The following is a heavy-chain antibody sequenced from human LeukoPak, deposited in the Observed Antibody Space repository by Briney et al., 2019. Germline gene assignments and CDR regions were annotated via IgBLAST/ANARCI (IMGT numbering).Heavy chain of an antibody. CDR3: ARDGDVVPAATFREASAGYYYGMDV. CDR2: ISSSGSTI. V-gene: IGHV3-48*03. Sequence: GGSLRLSCAASGFTFSSHEMNWVRQAPGKGLEWVSYISSSGSTIYYADSVKGRFTISRDNAKNSLYLQMNSLRAEDTAVYYCARDGDVVPAATFREASAGYYYGMDVWGKGTAVTVSS. J-gene: IGHJ6*04. D-gene: IGHD2-2*01. CDR1: GFTFSSHE.